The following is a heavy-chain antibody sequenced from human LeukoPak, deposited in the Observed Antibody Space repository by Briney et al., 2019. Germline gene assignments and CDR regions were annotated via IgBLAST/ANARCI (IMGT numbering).Heavy chain of an antibody. CDR2: IIPIFGTA. D-gene: IGHD2-2*01. CDR1: GGTFSSYA. V-gene: IGHV1-69*13. CDR3: ARDGGYCSSTSCRFDP. J-gene: IGHJ5*02. Sequence: SVKVSCKASGGTFSSYAISWVRQAPGQGLEWMGGIIPIFGTANYAQKFQGRVTITADESTSTAYMELSSLRSEDTAVYYCARDGGYCSSTSCRFDPWGQGTLVTVSS.